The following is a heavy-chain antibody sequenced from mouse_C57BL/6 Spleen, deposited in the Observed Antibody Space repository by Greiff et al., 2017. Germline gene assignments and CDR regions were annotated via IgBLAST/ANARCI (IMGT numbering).Heavy chain of an antibody. V-gene: IGHV5-4*01. CDR1: GFTFSSYA. CDR2: ISDGGSYT. CDR3: ARERVYDGYYVGDY. D-gene: IGHD2-3*01. J-gene: IGHJ2*01. Sequence: EVNVVESGGGLVKPGGSLKLSCAASGFTFSSYAMSWVRQTPEKRLEWVATISDGGSYTYYPDNVKGRFTISRDNAKNNLYLQMSHLKSEDTAMYYCARERVYDGYYVGDYWGQGTTLTVSS.